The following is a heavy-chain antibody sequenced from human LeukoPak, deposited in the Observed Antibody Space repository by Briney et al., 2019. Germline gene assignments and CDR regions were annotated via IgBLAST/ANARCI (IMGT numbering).Heavy chain of an antibody. CDR3: ARAGQYYDFWSGYVGYYYYGMDV. Sequence: SVKVSCKASGGTSSSYAISWVRQAPGQGLEWMGRIIPILGIANYAQKFQGRVTITADKSTSTAYMELSSLRSEDTAVYYCARAGQYYDFWSGYVGYYYYGMDVWGQGTTVTVSS. J-gene: IGHJ6*02. CDR1: GGTSSSYA. CDR2: IIPILGIA. V-gene: IGHV1-69*04. D-gene: IGHD3-3*01.